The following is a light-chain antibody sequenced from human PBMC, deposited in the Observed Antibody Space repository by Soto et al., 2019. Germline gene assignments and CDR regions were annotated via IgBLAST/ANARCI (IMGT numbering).Light chain of an antibody. CDR2: DVS. Sequence: QSALTQPASVSGSPGQSITISCTGTSSDFGGYTYVSWYQQHPGKAPKLMIYDVSNRPSGVSNRFSGSKSGNTASLTISGLQAEDEADYYCSSYTSSSTLGVFGTGTKVTVL. CDR3: SSYTSSSTLGV. V-gene: IGLV2-14*01. J-gene: IGLJ1*01. CDR1: SSDFGGYTY.